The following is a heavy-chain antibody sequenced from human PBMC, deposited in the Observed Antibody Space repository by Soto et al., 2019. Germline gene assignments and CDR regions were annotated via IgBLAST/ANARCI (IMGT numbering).Heavy chain of an antibody. CDR2: INNDGIDT. V-gene: IGHV3-74*03. D-gene: IGHD3-10*01. J-gene: IGHJ5*02. CDR3: ARDGSMVRERWFDP. Sequence: EVQLVESGGGVVQPGGSLRLSCAASGFTFIGYWRHWVRQGPGKGPVWVARINNDGIDTTYADSVKGRFTISRDNTKNMVYLEMNSLRADDTAVYYCARDGSMVRERWFDPWGQGTLVTVSS. CDR1: GFTFIGYW.